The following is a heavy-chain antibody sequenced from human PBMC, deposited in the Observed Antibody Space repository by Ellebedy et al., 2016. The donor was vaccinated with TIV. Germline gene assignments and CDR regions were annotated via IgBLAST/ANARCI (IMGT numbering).Heavy chain of an antibody. J-gene: IGHJ6*02. Sequence: GGSLRLSCAASGFTFSSYAMHWVCQAPGKGLEWVANIKQDESEKYYVDSVKGRFTIYRDNAKNSLFLQMNSLRAEDTATYYCAKIECTGPWSNCPMDVWGQGTTVTVSS. CDR2: IKQDESEK. CDR1: GFTFSSYA. CDR3: AKIECTGPWSNCPMDV. V-gene: IGHV3-7*01. D-gene: IGHD2-8*02.